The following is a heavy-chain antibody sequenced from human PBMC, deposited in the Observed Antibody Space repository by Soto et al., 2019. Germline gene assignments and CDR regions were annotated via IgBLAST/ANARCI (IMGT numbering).Heavy chain of an antibody. J-gene: IGHJ5*02. CDR1: GYTFTSYA. V-gene: IGHV1-3*01. CDR2: INAGNGNT. D-gene: IGHD2-2*01. Sequence: GASVKVSCKASGYTFTSYAMHWVRQAPGQRLEWMGWINAGNGNTKYSQKFQGRVTITRDTSASTAYMELSSLRSEDTAVYYCARVPGGYCSSTSCELGWFDAWGQGTLVTVSS. CDR3: ARVPGGYCSSTSCELGWFDA.